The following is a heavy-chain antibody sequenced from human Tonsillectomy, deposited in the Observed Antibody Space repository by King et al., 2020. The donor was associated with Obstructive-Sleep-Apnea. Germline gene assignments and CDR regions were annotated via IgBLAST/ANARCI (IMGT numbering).Heavy chain of an antibody. CDR2: IKKSGRT. V-gene: IGHV4-34*01. J-gene: IGHJ4*02. CDR1: GGSFSGYY. Sequence: GQLQQWGAGLLKPSETLSLTCAVYGGSFSGYYWSWIRQPPGKGLEWIGEIKKSGRTNYNPPVKSRVTISVDTSKNQCSRRRSSVTAADTAVYYCAKIGRYSSGWYTGGDYWGQGTLVTVSS. D-gene: IGHD6-19*01. CDR3: AKIGRYSSGWYTGGDY.